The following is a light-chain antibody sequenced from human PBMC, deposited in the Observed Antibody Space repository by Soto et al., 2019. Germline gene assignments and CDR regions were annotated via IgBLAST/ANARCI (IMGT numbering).Light chain of an antibody. J-gene: IGLJ2*01. CDR2: EVS. V-gene: IGLV2-14*01. CDR1: SSDVGGYNY. Sequence: QSVLTQPASVSGSPGQSITISCTGTSSDVGGYNYVSWYQQHPGKAPKVMIYEVSNRPSGVSNRFSGSKSGNTASLTISGLQAEDEADYYCSSYISSTTRVFGGGTKLTVL. CDR3: SSYISSTTRV.